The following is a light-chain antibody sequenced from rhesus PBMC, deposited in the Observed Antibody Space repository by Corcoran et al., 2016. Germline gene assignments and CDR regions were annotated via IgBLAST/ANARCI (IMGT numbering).Light chain of an antibody. Sequence: DIQMTQSPSSLSASVGDTVTITCRASQGIRDSLAWYQQQPGKAPRPPIYSASNLERGVPSRFSGSGSVADFTLTISSLQPEDFAVYYCQQHNSYPLTFGGGTKVEIK. J-gene: IGKJ4*01. V-gene: IGKV1S14*01. CDR3: QQHNSYPLT. CDR1: QGIRDS. CDR2: SAS.